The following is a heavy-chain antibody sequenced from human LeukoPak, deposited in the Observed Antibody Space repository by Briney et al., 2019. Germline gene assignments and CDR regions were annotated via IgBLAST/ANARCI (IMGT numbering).Heavy chain of an antibody. CDR2: IKQDGSEK. J-gene: IGHJ4*02. CDR3: ARDVAVPAYYFDY. V-gene: IGHV3-7*01. Sequence: GSLRLSCAASGFTFSSYWMSWVRQAPGKGLEWVANIKQDGSEKYYVDSVKGRFTISRDNAKNSLYLQMNSLRAEDTAVYYCARDVAVPAYYFDYWGQGTLVTVSS. CDR1: GFTFSSYW. D-gene: IGHD2-2*01.